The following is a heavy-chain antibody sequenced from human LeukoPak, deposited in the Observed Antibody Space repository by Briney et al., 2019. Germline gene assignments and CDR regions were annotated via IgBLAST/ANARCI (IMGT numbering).Heavy chain of an antibody. Sequence: SETLSLTCAVYGGSFSGYYWSWIRQPPGKGLEWIGEINHSGSTNYNPSLKSQVTISVDTSKNQFSLKLSSVTAADTAVYYCARKGYYYDSSGYYCSNGMDVWGQGTTVTVSS. V-gene: IGHV4-34*01. CDR3: ARKGYYYDSSGYYCSNGMDV. CDR2: INHSGST. D-gene: IGHD3-22*01. J-gene: IGHJ6*02. CDR1: GGSFSGYY.